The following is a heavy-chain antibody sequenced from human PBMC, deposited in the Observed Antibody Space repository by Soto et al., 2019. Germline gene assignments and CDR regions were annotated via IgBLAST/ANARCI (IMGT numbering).Heavy chain of an antibody. V-gene: IGHV3-48*02. CDR1: GFSFSTYA. CDR3: VRVRYGSRSYRPSDALDI. Sequence: PGGSVRLSCAASGFSFSTYAMNWVRQAPGKGLEWVSYISSGSSIIYYAGSVKGRFTISRDDVKNSLFLQMNSLTDGDTAVYYCVRVRYGSRSYRPSDALDIWGPGTLVTVSS. D-gene: IGHD3-10*01. CDR2: ISSGSSII. J-gene: IGHJ3*02.